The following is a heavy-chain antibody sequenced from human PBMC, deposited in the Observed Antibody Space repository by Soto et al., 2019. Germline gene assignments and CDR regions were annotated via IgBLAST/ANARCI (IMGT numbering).Heavy chain of an antibody. J-gene: IGHJ4*02. Sequence: LRLSCAASGFTFSSYGMHWVRQAPGKGLEWVAVISYDGSNKYYADSVKGRFTISRDNSKNTLYLQMNSLRAEDTAVYYCAMNTADTVYYFDYWGQGTLVTVSS. CDR3: AMNTADTVYYFDY. CDR1: GFTFSSYG. CDR2: ISYDGSNK. V-gene: IGHV3-30*03.